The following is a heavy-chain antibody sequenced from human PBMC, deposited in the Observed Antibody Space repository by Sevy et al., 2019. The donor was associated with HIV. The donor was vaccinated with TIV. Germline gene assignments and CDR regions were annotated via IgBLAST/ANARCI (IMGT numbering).Heavy chain of an antibody. CDR1: GFTFGDYA. V-gene: IGHV3-49*04. CDR3: TRDGSSSAYYYYGMDV. D-gene: IGHD6-6*01. Sequence: GGALRLSCTASGFTFGDYAMSWVRQAPGKGLEWVGFIRSKAYGGTTEYAASVKGRFTISRDDSKGIAYLQMNSLKTEDTAVYYCTRDGSSSAYYYYGMDVWGQGTTVTVSS. J-gene: IGHJ6*02. CDR2: IRSKAYGGTT.